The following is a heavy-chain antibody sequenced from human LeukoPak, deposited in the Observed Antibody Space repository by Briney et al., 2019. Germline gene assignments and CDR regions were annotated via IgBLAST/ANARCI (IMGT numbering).Heavy chain of an antibody. J-gene: IGHJ4*02. CDR1: GYTFTSYH. CDR3: ATDILTGANDY. CDR2: INPSGGST. D-gene: IGHD3-9*01. Sequence: ASVKVSCKASGYTFTSYHMHWVRQAPGQGLEWMGIINPSGGSTSYAQKFQGRVTMTRDTSTSTVYMELSSLRSEDTAVYYCATDILTGANDYWGQGTLVTVPS. V-gene: IGHV1-46*01.